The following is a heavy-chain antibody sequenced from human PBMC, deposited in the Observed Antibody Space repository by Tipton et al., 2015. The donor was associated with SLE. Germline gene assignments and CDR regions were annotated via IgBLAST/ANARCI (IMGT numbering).Heavy chain of an antibody. D-gene: IGHD6-13*01. V-gene: IGHV4-4*07. J-gene: IGHJ4*02. CDR3: ARALSSSWYGYFDY. Sequence: TLSLTCTVSGDSISGQYWSWIRQPPGKGLEWIGRIYTSGSTNYNPSLKSRVTMSVDTSKNQFSLKLSSVTAADTAVYYCARALSSSWYGYFDYWGQGTLVTVSS. CDR2: IYTSGST. CDR1: GDSISGQY.